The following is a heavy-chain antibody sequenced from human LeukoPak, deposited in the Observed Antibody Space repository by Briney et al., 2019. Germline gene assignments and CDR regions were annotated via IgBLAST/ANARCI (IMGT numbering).Heavy chain of an antibody. CDR2: IYHSGST. J-gene: IGHJ4*02. V-gene: IGHV4-38-2*02. D-gene: IGHD1-1*01. CDR1: GYFISSGYY. Sequence: SETLSPTCAVSGYFISSGYYWDWIRQPPGKGLEWIGSIYHSGSTYYNPSLKRRVTISVATSKNQFSLRLSSVTAADTAVYYCERDIERGTLDYWGQGTLVTVSS. CDR3: ERDIERGTLDY.